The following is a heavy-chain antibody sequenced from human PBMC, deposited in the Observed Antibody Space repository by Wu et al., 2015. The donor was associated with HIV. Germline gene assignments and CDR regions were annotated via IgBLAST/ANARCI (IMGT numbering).Heavy chain of an antibody. CDR1: GYTFNKHG. Sequence: QVLLVQSGGEVKKPGASLKVSCKASGYTFNKHGIAWVRQAPGQGLEWMGRISVNSGDTDYADNFAGRISVTKGTSTSTVYMELRSLRSADTAMYYCARVSIVYDFWSLYEYWGQGPWSSSPQ. D-gene: IGHD3/OR15-3a*01. CDR2: ISVNSGDT. V-gene: IGHV1-18*01. J-gene: IGHJ4*01. CDR3: ARVSIVYDFWSLYEY.